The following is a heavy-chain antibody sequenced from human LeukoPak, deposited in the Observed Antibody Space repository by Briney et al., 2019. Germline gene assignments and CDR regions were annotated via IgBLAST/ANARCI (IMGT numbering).Heavy chain of an antibody. V-gene: IGHV3-30*04. Sequence: PGRSLRLSCAASGITFNTYSMHWVRQAPGKGLEWVAAISYDGSNKYYADSVKGRFTVSRDNAKNSLYLQMNSLRAEDTAVYYCARESGHDCGGDCYLGGYYYGMDVWGQGTTVTVSS. J-gene: IGHJ6*02. D-gene: IGHD2-21*02. CDR1: GITFNTYS. CDR3: ARESGHDCGGDCYLGGYYYGMDV. CDR2: ISYDGSNK.